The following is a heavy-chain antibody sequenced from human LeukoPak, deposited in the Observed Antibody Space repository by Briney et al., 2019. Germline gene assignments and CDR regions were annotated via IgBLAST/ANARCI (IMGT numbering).Heavy chain of an antibody. Sequence: GGSLRLSCAASGFTFSNAWMSWVRQAPGKGLEWVGRIKSKTDGGTTDYAAPVKGRFTISRDDSKNTLYLQMNSLKTEDTAVYYCTTSSPTEYSSSSRYYYYMDVWGKGTTVTVSS. CDR2: IKSKTDGGTT. CDR3: TTSSPTEYSSSSRYYYYMDV. D-gene: IGHD6-6*01. CDR1: GFTFSNAW. V-gene: IGHV3-15*01. J-gene: IGHJ6*03.